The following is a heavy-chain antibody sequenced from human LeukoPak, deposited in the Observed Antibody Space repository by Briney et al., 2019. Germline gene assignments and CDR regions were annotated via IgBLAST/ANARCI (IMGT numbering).Heavy chain of an antibody. J-gene: IGHJ4*02. V-gene: IGHV3-48*04. CDR2: ISSSGNTT. CDR1: GFTFSSYG. CDR3: ARDGGSSWYFDY. Sequence: GGSLRLSCAASGFTFSSYGMHWVRQAPGKGLECVSYISSSGNTTYHADSVKGRFTISRDNAKNSLYLQMSSLRAEDTAVYYCARDGGSSWYFDYWGQGTLVTVSS. D-gene: IGHD6-13*01.